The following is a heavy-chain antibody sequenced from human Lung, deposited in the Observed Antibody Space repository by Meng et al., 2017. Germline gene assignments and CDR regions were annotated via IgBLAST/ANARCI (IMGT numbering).Heavy chain of an antibody. CDR2: INRDGTKP. J-gene: IGHJ1*01. CDR1: GFTFTDHW. CDR3: TNDRLNH. D-gene: IGHD1-1*01. V-gene: IGHV3-74*01. Sequence: EVRSVECGGGLVPPGGSLGLSCAASGFTFTDHWMHWVRQGPGKGLVWVSRINRDGTKPTYADSVKGRFTISRDNAKNTLYLQMNNLRAEDTAFYYCTNDRLNHWGQGALVTVSS.